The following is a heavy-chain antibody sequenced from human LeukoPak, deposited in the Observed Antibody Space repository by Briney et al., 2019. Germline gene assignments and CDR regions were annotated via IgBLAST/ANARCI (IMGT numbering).Heavy chain of an antibody. J-gene: IGHJ4*02. D-gene: IGHD1-26*01. Sequence: SETLSLTSAVSGGSISGVGYSWNWIRQPPGKGLEWIGEINHSGSTNYNPSLKSRVTISVDTSKNQFSLKLSSVTAADTAVYYCARARSKGAATWWGQGTLVTVSS. V-gene: IGHV4-34*01. CDR2: INHSGST. CDR3: ARARSKGAATW. CDR1: GGSISGVGYS.